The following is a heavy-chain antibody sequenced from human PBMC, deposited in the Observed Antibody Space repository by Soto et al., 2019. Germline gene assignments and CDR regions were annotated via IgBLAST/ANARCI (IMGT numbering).Heavy chain of an antibody. CDR2: VYYSGST. CDR1: GGSVSSSSYY. CDR3: GRLEGLATISYYFDY. V-gene: IGHV4-39*01. D-gene: IGHD3-9*01. J-gene: IGHJ4*02. Sequence: SETLSLTCTVPGGSVSSSSYYWGGVRQPPGKGLEWIGSVYYSGSTYYNPSLESRVTISVDKSRNQFSLKLMSLSAADTAVYYCGRLEGLATISYYFDYWGQGALVTVSS.